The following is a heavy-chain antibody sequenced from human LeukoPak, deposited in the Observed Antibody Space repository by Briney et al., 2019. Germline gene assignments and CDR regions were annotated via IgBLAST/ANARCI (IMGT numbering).Heavy chain of an antibody. V-gene: IGHV3-21*06. D-gene: IGHD1/OR15-1a*01. CDR3: ARGRNRGLDV. CDR1: GFTFISYN. CDR2: ISTSSNYI. Sequence: GGSLRLSCAASGFTFISYNMNWVRQAPGKGLEWVSSISTSSNYIYYADSLKGRFTISRDNAKNSLYLQMHGLRAEDTAVYYCARGRNRGLDVWGKGTTVTVSS. J-gene: IGHJ6*04.